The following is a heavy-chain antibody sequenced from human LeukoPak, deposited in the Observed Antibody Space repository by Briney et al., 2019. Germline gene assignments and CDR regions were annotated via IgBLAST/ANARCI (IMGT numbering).Heavy chain of an antibody. CDR3: ARSDTYYYDSRYYYYYGMDV. Sequence: SETLSLTCTVSGGSISSSSYYWSWIRQPPGKGLEWIGEINHSGSTNYNPSLKSRVTISVDTSKNQFSLKLSSVTAADTAVYYCARSDTYYYDSRYYYYYGMDVWGQGTTVTVSS. CDR1: GGSISSSSYY. CDR2: INHSGST. J-gene: IGHJ6*02. D-gene: IGHD3-22*01. V-gene: IGHV4-39*07.